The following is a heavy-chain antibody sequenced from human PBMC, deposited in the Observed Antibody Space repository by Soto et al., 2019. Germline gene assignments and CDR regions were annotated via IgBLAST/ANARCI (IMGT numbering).Heavy chain of an antibody. D-gene: IGHD3-3*01. CDR1: GGSLSSYY. Sequence: SETLSLTCSVYGGSLSSYYWSWIRQPPGKGLEWIGYIYYSGSTNYNPSLKSRVTISVDTSKNQFSLKLSSVTAADTAVYYCARSEWSQNWFDPWGQGTLVTVSS. V-gene: IGHV4-59*01. J-gene: IGHJ5*02. CDR3: ARSEWSQNWFDP. CDR2: IYYSGST.